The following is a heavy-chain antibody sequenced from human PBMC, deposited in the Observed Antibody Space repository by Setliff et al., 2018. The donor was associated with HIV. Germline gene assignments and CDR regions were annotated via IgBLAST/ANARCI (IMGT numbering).Heavy chain of an antibody. V-gene: IGHV1-18*01. CDR2: ISGYNGNT. Sequence: ASVKVSCKASGYTFTSYGISWVRQAPGQGLEWMGWISGYNGNTNYAPKFQGRVTMTRDKPTSTAYMELRSLRSDDTAMYYCGRDRGWDRRYFEYWGQGSLVTVSS. CDR1: GYTFTSYG. D-gene: IGHD1-26*01. CDR3: GRDRGWDRRYFEY. J-gene: IGHJ4*02.